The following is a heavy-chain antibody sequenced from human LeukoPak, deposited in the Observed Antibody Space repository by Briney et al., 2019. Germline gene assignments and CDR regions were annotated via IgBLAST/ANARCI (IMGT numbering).Heavy chain of an antibody. D-gene: IGHD3-3*01. V-gene: IGHV1-18*01. J-gene: IGHJ6*02. CDR3: ARAALESITIFGVVKGPGMDV. Sequence: VASVKVSCKASGYTFTSYGISWVRQAPGQGLEWMGWISAYNGNTNYAQKLQGRVTMTTDTSTSTAYIELRSLRSDDTAVYYCARAALESITIFGVVKGPGMDVWGQGTTGTVSS. CDR2: ISAYNGNT. CDR1: GYTFTSYG.